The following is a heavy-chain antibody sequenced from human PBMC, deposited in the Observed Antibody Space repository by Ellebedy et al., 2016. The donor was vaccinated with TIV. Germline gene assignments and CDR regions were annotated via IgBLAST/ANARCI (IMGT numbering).Heavy chain of an antibody. D-gene: IGHD3-22*01. CDR2: INGAGDNT. V-gene: IGHV3-23*01. J-gene: IGHJ4*02. Sequence: GESLKISCAGSGFSFSSFAMHWVRQAPGKGLEWLSVINGAGDNTYIADSVRGRFAIARDNSKGTLFLQMNRLRVDDTAVYYCAKGSSSGFSYDRVGYQYWGQGTLVAVSS. CDR1: GFSFSSFA. CDR3: AKGSSSGFSYDRVGYQY.